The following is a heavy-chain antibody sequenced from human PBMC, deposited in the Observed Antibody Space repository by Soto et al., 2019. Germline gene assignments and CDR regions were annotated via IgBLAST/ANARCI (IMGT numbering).Heavy chain of an antibody. CDR2: ITSNGGNT. CDR3: ARRIPFGDGMDV. CDR1: GFTFSSYA. Sequence: EVQLVESGGGLVQPGGSLRLSCAASGFTFSSYAMHWVRQAPGKGLEYVSAITSNGGNTDYASSVKGRFTISRDNSKNTLYLQMGSLRAEDMAVYYCARRIPFGDGMDVWGQGTTGTVSS. D-gene: IGHD2-21*01. V-gene: IGHV3-64*01. J-gene: IGHJ6*02.